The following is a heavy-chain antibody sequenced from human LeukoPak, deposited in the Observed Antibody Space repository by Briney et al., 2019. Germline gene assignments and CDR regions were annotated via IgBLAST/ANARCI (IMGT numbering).Heavy chain of an antibody. CDR3: ARDRQGRNDY. V-gene: IGHV4-59*12. CDR2: IYYRGST. Sequence: SETLFLTCTVSGGSISSYYWNWIRQPPGKGLEWIGYIYYRGSTNYNPSLKSRVTISVDTSKNQFSLKLSSVTAADTAVYYCARDRQGRNDYWGQGTLVTVSS. J-gene: IGHJ4*02. CDR1: GGSISSYY.